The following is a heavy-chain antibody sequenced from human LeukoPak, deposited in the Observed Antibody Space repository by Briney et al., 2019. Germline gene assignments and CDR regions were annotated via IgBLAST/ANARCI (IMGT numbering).Heavy chain of an antibody. Sequence: GGSLRLSCAASGFTFSSYAMHWVRQAPGKGLEWVAVISYDGSNKYYADSVKGRFTISRDNSKNTLYLQMNSLRADDTAVYYCARPTEYYYDSSGDYNYWGQGTLVTVSS. CDR3: ARPTEYYYDSSGDYNY. V-gene: IGHV3-30*04. CDR2: ISYDGSNK. J-gene: IGHJ4*02. D-gene: IGHD3-22*01. CDR1: GFTFSSYA.